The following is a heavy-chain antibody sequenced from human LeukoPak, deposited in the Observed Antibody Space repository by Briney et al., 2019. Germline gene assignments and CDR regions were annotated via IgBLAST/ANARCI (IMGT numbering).Heavy chain of an antibody. CDR3: ARDLRPKPVIWFGATDAFDI. CDR1: GFTFGSYW. J-gene: IGHJ3*02. V-gene: IGHV3-7*01. D-gene: IGHD3-10*01. CDR2: IKQDGSEK. Sequence: GGSLRLSCAPSGFTFGSYWMIWVREGPGNRLEWVANIKQDGSEKYYVDSVKGRFTISRDNAKNSLYLQMNSLRAEDTAVYYRARDLRPKPVIWFGATDAFDIWGQGTMVTVSS.